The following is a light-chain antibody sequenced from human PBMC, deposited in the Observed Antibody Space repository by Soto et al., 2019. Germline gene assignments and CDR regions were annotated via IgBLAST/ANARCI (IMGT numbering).Light chain of an antibody. V-gene: IGKV3-20*01. J-gene: IGKJ1*01. Sequence: VFTQSPGTLSFSPVERATLSCRASQSVRSSYSAWYQQKPGQAPRLLIYGTSNRATGVPDRFSGSGSGSDFTLTIMRLEPEDFAVYYCQQFGGSFWTFGHGTKVDIK. CDR1: QSVRSSY. CDR2: GTS. CDR3: QQFGGSFWT.